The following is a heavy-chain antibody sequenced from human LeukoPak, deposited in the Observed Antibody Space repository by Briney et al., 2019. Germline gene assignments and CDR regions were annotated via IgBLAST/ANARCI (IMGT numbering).Heavy chain of an antibody. CDR3: AKDPGGVIAVAGYFDY. CDR1: GFTFSSHA. CDR2: ISGSGGST. Sequence: PGGSLRLSCAASGFTFSSHAMSWVRQAPGKGLEWVSAISGSGGSTYYADSVKGRFTISRDNSKNTLYLQMNSLRAEDTAVYYCAKDPGGVIAVAGYFDYWGQGTLVTVSS. J-gene: IGHJ4*02. D-gene: IGHD6-19*01. V-gene: IGHV3-23*01.